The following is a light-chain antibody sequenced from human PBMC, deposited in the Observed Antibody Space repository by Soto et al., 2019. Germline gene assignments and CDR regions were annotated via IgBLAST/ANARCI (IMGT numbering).Light chain of an antibody. V-gene: IGKV1-5*03. CDR1: QTIDSW. Sequence: DIQMTQSPSTLSASVGDRVTITCRASQTIDSWLAWYQQKPGKAPNLLISEASTLESGVPSRFSGSESGTEFILSISSLQPDDFESYYCQQYKSYPWTFGQGTKVEIK. J-gene: IGKJ1*01. CDR2: EAS. CDR3: QQYKSYPWT.